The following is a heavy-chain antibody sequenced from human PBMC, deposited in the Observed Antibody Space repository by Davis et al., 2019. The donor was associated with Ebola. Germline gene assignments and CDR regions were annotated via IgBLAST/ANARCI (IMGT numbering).Heavy chain of an antibody. CDR1: GFTFTSYT. CDR3: ARDREPYSSFDAFDI. V-gene: IGHV3-21*04. D-gene: IGHD6-6*01. J-gene: IGHJ3*02. Sequence: GESLKISCAASGFTFTSYTMYWVRQAPGKGLEWVSSVNSPSNYIYYADSVKGRFTISRDNAKNTVYLQMNSLRAEDTAVYYCARDREPYSSFDAFDIWGQGTMVTVSS. CDR2: VNSPSNYI.